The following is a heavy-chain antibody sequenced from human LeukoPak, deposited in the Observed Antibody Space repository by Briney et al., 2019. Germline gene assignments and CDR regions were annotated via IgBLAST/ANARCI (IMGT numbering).Heavy chain of an antibody. CDR3: ARDRWSSTSYNDY. J-gene: IGHJ4*02. D-gene: IGHD2-2*01. CDR2: ITTTSAYI. V-gene: IGHV3-21*01. Sequence: KPGGSLRPSCAASGFTFNEYTLNWVRQAPGKGLEWVSSITTTSAYIHYADSVRGRFTISRDNSKNTLYLQMNSLRAEDTAVYYCARDRWSSTSYNDYWGQGTLVTVSS. CDR1: GFTFNEYT.